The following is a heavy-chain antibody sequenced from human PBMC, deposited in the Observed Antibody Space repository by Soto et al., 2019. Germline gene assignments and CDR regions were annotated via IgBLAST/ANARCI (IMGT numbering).Heavy chain of an antibody. Sequence: ASVKVSCKASGYTFTSYGISWVRQAPGQGLEWMGWISAYNGNTNYAQKFQGRVTMTEDTSTDTAYMELSSLRSEDTAVYYCATKWLLRYGSGSYYFDYWGQGTLVTVSS. V-gene: IGHV1-18*01. CDR1: GYTFTSYG. CDR3: ATKWLLRYGSGSYYFDY. D-gene: IGHD6-19*01. J-gene: IGHJ4*02. CDR2: ISAYNGNT.